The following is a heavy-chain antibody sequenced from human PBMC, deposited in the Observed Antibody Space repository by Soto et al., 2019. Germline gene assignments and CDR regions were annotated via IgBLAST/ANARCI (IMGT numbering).Heavy chain of an antibody. CDR3: ARERRYGGNLRYFYYGMDV. J-gene: IGHJ6*02. CDR2: INHSGST. V-gene: IGHV4-34*01. CDR1: GGSFSGYY. D-gene: IGHD2-21*02. Sequence: SETLSLTCAVYGGSFSGYYWSWIRRPPGKGLEWIGEINHSGSTNYNPSLKSRVTISVDTSKNQFSLKLSSVTAADTAVYYCARERRYGGNLRYFYYGMDVWGQGTTVTVSS.